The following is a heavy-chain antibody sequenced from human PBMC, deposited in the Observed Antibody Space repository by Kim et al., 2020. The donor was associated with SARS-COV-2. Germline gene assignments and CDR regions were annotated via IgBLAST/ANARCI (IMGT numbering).Heavy chain of an antibody. V-gene: IGHV4-34*01. CDR2: INHSGST. J-gene: IGHJ3*02. CDR3: ARVMRRTIFGVVTDDAFDI. D-gene: IGHD3-3*01. CDR1: GGSFSGYY. Sequence: SETLSRTCAVYGGSFSGYYWSWIRQPPGKGLEWIGEINHSGSTNYNPSLKSRVTISVDTSKNQFSLKLSSVTAADTAVYYCARVMRRTIFGVVTDDAFDIWGQGTMVTVSS.